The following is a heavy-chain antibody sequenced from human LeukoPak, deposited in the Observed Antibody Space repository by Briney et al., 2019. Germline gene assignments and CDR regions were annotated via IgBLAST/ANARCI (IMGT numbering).Heavy chain of an antibody. D-gene: IGHD3-3*01. CDR2: INPNSGGT. CDR1: GYTFTGYY. Sequence: ASVKVSCKASGYTFTGYYMHWVRQAPGQGLEWMGWINPNSGGTNYAQKFQGRVTMTRDTSIRTAYMELSRLRSDDTAVYYCARSYDFWSGSKYYMDVWGKGTTVTVSS. CDR3: ARSYDFWSGSKYYMDV. V-gene: IGHV1-2*02. J-gene: IGHJ6*03.